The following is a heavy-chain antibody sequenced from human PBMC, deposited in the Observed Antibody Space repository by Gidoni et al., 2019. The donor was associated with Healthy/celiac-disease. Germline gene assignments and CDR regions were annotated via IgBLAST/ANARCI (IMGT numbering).Heavy chain of an antibody. D-gene: IGHD4-17*01. CDR3: AKVRTVTYFDY. J-gene: IGHJ4*02. V-gene: IGHV3-23*01. Sequence: EVQLLESGGGLVQPGGSLRLPCAASGFTFSSYAMSWVRQAPGKGLGGVSAISGSGGSTYYADSVKGRVTISRDNSKNTLYLQMNSLRAEDTAVYYCAKVRTVTYFDYWGQGTLVTVSS. CDR1: GFTFSSYA. CDR2: ISGSGGST.